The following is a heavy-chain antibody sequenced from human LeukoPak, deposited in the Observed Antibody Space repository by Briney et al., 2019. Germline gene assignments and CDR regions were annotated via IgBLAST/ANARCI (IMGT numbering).Heavy chain of an antibody. CDR1: GGSISSGGYY. J-gene: IGHJ6*03. Sequence: SETLSLTCTVSGGSISSGGYYWSWIRQPPGKGLEWIGYIYYSGSTNYNPSLKSRVTISVDTSKNQFSLKLSSVTAADTAVYYCARTYCSSTSCYTLGDYMDVWGKGTTVTISS. V-gene: IGHV4-61*08. D-gene: IGHD2-2*02. CDR3: ARTYCSSTSCYTLGDYMDV. CDR2: IYYSGST.